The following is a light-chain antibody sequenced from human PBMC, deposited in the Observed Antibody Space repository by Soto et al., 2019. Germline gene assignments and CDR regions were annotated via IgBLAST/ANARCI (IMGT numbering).Light chain of an antibody. J-gene: IGLJ3*02. Sequence: PDSVSGSPGQSITISCNGTSSDIGAYNFVSWYQQHPGKVPKVIIYEVSNRPSGVPDRFSGSKSGNTASLTISGLQADDEADYYCNSFTSRNTLVFGGGTEVTV. CDR1: SSDIGAYNF. CDR2: EVS. V-gene: IGLV2-14*01. CDR3: NSFTSRNTLV.